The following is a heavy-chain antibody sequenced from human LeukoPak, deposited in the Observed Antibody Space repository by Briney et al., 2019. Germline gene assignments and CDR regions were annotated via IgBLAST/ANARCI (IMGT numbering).Heavy chain of an antibody. J-gene: IGHJ4*02. CDR2: ISCSSSYI. D-gene: IGHD6-13*01. V-gene: IGHV3-21*01. CDR1: GFTFSSYS. Sequence: PGGSLRLSCAASGFTFSSYSMNWVRQAPGKGLEWVSSISCSSSYIYYADSVKGRFTIWRDNAKNSLYLQMNSLRAEDTAVYYCARGRRIAAAGLYYFDYWGQGTVLTVSS. CDR3: ARGRRIAAAGLYYFDY.